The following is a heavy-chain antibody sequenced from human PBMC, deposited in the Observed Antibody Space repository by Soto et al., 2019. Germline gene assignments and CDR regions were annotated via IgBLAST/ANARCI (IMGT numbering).Heavy chain of an antibody. J-gene: IGHJ4*02. D-gene: IGHD1-26*01. V-gene: IGHV3-15*01. CDR3: TVNSGRFDY. CDR1: GFTFSNAW. CDR2: IKHKGDGGTT. Sequence: EVQLVESGGGLVEPGGSLRLSCAASGFTFSNAWMSWVRQAPGKGLEWVGRIKHKGDGGTTDYAAPVKGRFTISRDDSQNTLSLQMNSLKTDDTAVYYCTVNSGRFDYWGQGTLVTVSS.